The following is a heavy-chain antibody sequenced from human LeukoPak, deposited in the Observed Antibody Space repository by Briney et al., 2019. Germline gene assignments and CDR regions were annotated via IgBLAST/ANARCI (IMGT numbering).Heavy chain of an antibody. CDR2: IFYSGST. V-gene: IGHV4-39*07. J-gene: IGHJ3*02. CDR3: AKSNGYGLVDI. Sequence: PSETLSLTCTVSGGSISSYYWGWIRQPPGKGLEWIGNIFYSGSTYYSPSLRSRVTISLDTSRNQFSLKLNSVTAADTAVYYCAKSNGYGLVDIWGQGTMVAVSS. D-gene: IGHD3-10*01. CDR1: GGSISSYY.